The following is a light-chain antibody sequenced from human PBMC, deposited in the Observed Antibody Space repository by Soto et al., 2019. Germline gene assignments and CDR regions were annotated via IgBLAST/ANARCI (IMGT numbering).Light chain of an antibody. J-gene: IGKJ1*01. Sequence: EIVLTQSPGTRSLSPGERGTLSCRASQSVSSTYLIWYQQKPGQAPRLLMYDTSYRATGIPARFSGSGSGTDFTLTISSLEPEDFAVYYCQQRSNWPWTFGQGTKVDIK. CDR3: QQRSNWPWT. CDR2: DTS. V-gene: IGKV3-11*01. CDR1: QSVSSTY.